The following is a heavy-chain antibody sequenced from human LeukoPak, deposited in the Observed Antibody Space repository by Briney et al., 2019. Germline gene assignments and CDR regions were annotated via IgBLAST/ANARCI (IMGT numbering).Heavy chain of an antibody. CDR1: GGSINSYY. D-gene: IGHD3-10*01. Sequence: SETLSLTCTVSGGSINSYYWSWIRQPPGKGLEWIGYIYYSGSTNYNPSLKSRVTISVDTSKNQFSLKLSSVTAADTAVYYCARDPGYYQGLDYWGQGTLVTVSS. J-gene: IGHJ4*02. CDR2: IYYSGST. V-gene: IGHV4-59*01. CDR3: ARDPGYYQGLDY.